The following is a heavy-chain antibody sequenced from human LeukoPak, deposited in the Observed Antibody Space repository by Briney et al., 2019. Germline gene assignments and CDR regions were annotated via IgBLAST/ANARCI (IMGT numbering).Heavy chain of an antibody. V-gene: IGHV4-31*03. Sequence: SQTLSLTCTVSGGSISSGGYYWSWIRQRPGKGLEWIGYIYYSGSTYYNPSPKSRVTISVDTSKNQFSLKLSSVTAADTAVYYCARTSYGALDYWGQGTLVTVSS. CDR1: GGSISSGGYY. CDR2: IYYSGST. D-gene: IGHD4-17*01. J-gene: IGHJ4*02. CDR3: ARTSYGALDY.